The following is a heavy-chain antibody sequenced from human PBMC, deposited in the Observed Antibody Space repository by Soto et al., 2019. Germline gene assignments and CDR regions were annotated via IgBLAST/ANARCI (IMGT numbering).Heavy chain of an antibody. J-gene: IGHJ5*02. CDR1: GGSISSGGYY. CDR3: ASMYSSSWYGGNWFDP. D-gene: IGHD6-13*01. CDR2: IYYSGST. V-gene: IGHV4-31*03. Sequence: PSETLSLTCTVSGGSISSGGYYWSWIRQHPGKGLEWIGYIYYSGSTYYNPSLKSRVTISVDTSKNQFSLKLSSVTAADTAVYYCASMYSSSWYGGNWFDPWGQGTLVTVSS.